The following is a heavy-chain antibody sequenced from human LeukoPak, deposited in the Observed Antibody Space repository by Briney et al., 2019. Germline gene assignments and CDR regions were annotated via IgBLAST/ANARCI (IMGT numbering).Heavy chain of an antibody. V-gene: IGHV3-7*01. CDR2: VQPDGSAK. CDR3: ARDFFGWSSLGH. D-gene: IGHD6-19*01. CDR1: GFTFRRNW. Sequence: GGPLRLSCAASGFTFRRNWMNWAPQAPGKGLEWVAHVQPDGSAKIYADSVKGRLTISRDNAKDSVYLQMNSLRVEDTAVYYCARDFFGWSSLGHWGQGTLVTVSS. J-gene: IGHJ1*01.